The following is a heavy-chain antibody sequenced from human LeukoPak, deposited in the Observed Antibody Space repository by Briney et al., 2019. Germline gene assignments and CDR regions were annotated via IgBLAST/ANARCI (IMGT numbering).Heavy chain of an antibody. D-gene: IGHD3-22*01. CDR3: ARSTVKWLLNRAGPVAWFDP. CDR2: IYYSGST. Sequence: PSETLSLTCTVSGGSISSYYWSWIRQPPGKGLEWNGYIYYSGSTNYNPSLKSRVTISVDTSKNQFSLKLSSVTAADTAVYYCARSTVKWLLNRAGPVAWFDPWGQGTLVTVSS. J-gene: IGHJ5*02. V-gene: IGHV4-59*01. CDR1: GGSISSYY.